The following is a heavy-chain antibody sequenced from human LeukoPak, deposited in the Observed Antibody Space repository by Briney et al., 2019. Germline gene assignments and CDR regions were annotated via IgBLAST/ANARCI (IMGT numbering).Heavy chain of an antibody. CDR1: GYSISSGYY. J-gene: IGHJ4*02. V-gene: IGHV4-38-2*02. CDR2: IYHSGST. Sequence: PSETLSLTCTVSGYSISSGYYWGWIRQPPGKGLEWIGSIYHSGSTYYNPSLKSRVTISVDTSKNQFSLKLSSVTAADTAVYYCARVRGHDHFDYWGQGTLVTVSS. CDR3: ARVRGHDHFDY.